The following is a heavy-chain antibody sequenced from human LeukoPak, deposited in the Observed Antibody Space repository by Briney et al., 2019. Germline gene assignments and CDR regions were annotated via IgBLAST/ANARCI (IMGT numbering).Heavy chain of an antibody. Sequence: SETLSLTCTVSGDSMSDSYWSWIRQHPGKGLEWIGYIYYSGITYYNPSLKSRVSISLDTSKNQFSLKLSSVTAADTAVYYCVGTPNAAWFDPWGQGTLVTVSS. J-gene: IGHJ5*02. CDR3: VGTPNAAWFDP. CDR1: GDSMSDSY. V-gene: IGHV4-59*06. D-gene: IGHD1-1*01. CDR2: IYYSGIT.